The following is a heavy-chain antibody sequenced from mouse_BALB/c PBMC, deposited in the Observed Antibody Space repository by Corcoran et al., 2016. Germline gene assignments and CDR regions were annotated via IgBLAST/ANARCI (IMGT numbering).Heavy chain of an antibody. CDR2: IDPANGNT. V-gene: IGHV14-3*02. J-gene: IGHJ3*01. D-gene: IGHD2-3*01. CDR1: SFNIKDTY. Sequence: EVQLQQSGAELVKPGASVKLSCTASSFNIKDTYMHWVKQRPEQGLEWIGRIDPANGNTKYDPKFQGKATITADTSSNTAYLQLNSLTSEDTAVYYCARKDGWVWFAYWGQGTLVTVSA. CDR3: ARKDGWVWFAY.